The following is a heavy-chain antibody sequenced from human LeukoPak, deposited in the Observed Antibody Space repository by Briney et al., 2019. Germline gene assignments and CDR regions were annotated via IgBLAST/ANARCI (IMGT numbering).Heavy chain of an antibody. Sequence: GGSLRLSCAASGFTFSNYSMSWVRQAPGKGLEWVSSISSSSGSIYYADSLRDRFTISRDNAKNSVYLQMNGLKAEDMAVYYCGRYCGSRSHFDYMDVWGKGTTVTVSS. CDR2: ISSSSGSI. CDR3: GRYCGSRSHFDYMDV. V-gene: IGHV3-21*01. D-gene: IGHD3-10*01. J-gene: IGHJ6*03. CDR1: GFTFSNYS.